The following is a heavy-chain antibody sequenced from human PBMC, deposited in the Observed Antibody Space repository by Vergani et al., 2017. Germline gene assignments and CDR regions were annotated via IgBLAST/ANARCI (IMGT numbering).Heavy chain of an antibody. Sequence: EVQLLESGGGLVQPGGSLRLSCAASGFTFSSYAMSWVRQAPGKGREWVSAISGSGGSTYYADSVKGRVTISRDNSKNTLDLQMNSLRAADTAVYYCAKASGMIVVANFDYWGQGTLVTVSS. D-gene: IGHD3-22*01. CDR1: GFTFSSYA. J-gene: IGHJ4*02. CDR2: ISGSGGST. CDR3: AKASGMIVVANFDY. V-gene: IGHV3-23*01.